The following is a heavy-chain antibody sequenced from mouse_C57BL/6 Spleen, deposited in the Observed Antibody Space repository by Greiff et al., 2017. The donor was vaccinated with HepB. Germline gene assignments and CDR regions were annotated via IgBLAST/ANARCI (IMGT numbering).Heavy chain of an antibody. J-gene: IGHJ2*01. Sequence: EVKLQESGPELVKPGASVKIPCKASGYTFTDYNMDWVKQSHGKSLEWIGDINPNNGGTIYNQKFKGKATLTVDKSSSTAYMELRSLTSEDTAVYYCARSSSSGYPGVYWGQGTTLTVSS. CDR1: GYTFTDYN. CDR2: INPNNGGT. V-gene: IGHV1-18*01. CDR3: ARSSSSGYPGVY. D-gene: IGHD3-2*02.